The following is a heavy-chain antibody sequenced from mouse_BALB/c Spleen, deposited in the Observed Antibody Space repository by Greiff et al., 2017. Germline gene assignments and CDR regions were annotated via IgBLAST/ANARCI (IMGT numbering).Heavy chain of an antibody. CDR3: AREEDYRYLRGYYFDY. CDR2: IDPSDSYT. Sequence: QVQLKQPGAELVKPGASVKLSCKASGYTFTSYWMHWVKQRPGQGLEWIGEIDPSDSYTNYNQKFKGKATLTVDKSSSTAYMQLSSLTSEDSAVYYCAREEDYRYLRGYYFDYWGQGTTLTVSS. J-gene: IGHJ2*01. CDR1: GYTFTSYW. V-gene: IGHV1-69*02. D-gene: IGHD2-14*01.